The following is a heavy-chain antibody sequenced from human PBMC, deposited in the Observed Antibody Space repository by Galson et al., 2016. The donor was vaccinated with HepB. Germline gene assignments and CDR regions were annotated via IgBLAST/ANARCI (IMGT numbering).Heavy chain of an antibody. D-gene: IGHD6-13*01. CDR1: GFTFSTYW. Sequence: SLRLSCAASGFTFSTYWMHWVRQPPGKGLVWVSRIDPDGGNTEYADSVKGRLTISRDNAKNTLYLQMNSLRAEDTAVYYCARDWYSSPGSWGQGTLVTVSS. V-gene: IGHV3-74*01. CDR3: ARDWYSSPGS. CDR2: IDPDGGNT. J-gene: IGHJ5*02.